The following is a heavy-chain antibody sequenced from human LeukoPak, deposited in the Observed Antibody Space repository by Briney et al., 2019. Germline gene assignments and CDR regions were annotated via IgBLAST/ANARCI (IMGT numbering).Heavy chain of an antibody. CDR2: IRSKAYGGTT. CDR1: GFTLGDYA. D-gene: IGHD3-16*01. J-gene: IGHJ6*02. CDR3: TFGSYYYYAMDV. V-gene: IGHV3-49*04. Sequence: GGSLRLSCTASGFTLGDYAMSWVRQAPGKGLEWVGFIRSKAYGGTTEYAASVKGRFTISRDDSKSIAYLQMNSLKTEDAAIYYCTFGSYYYYAMDVWGQGTTVTVSS.